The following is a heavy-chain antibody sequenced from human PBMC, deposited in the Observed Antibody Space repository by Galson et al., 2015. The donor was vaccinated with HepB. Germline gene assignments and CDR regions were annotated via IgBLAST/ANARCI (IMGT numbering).Heavy chain of an antibody. V-gene: IGHV1-3*01. CDR2: INAGNGTT. J-gene: IGHJ4*02. D-gene: IGHD3-10*01. CDR1: GYTFTSYA. CDR3: AREAGYYYGSGSYYNS. Sequence: SVKVSCKASGYTFTSYAMHWVRQAPGQRLEWMGWINAGNGTTKYSQKFQGRVTITRDTSASTAYMELSSLRSEDTAVYYRAREAGYYYGSGSYYNSWGQGTLVTVSS.